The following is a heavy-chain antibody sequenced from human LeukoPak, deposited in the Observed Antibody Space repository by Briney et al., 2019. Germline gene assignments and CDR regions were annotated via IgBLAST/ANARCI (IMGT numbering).Heavy chain of an antibody. J-gene: IGHJ6*02. V-gene: IGHV4-59*01. CDR1: GGSISSYY. D-gene: IGHD6-19*01. Sequence: PSETLSLTCTVSGGSISSYYWSWIRQPPGKGLEWIGYIYYSGSTNYNPSLKSRVTISVDTSKNQFSLKLSSVTAADTAVYYCARLKQWLVPSNLIHYYYYGMDVWGQGTTVTVSS. CDR2: IYYSGST. CDR3: ARLKQWLVPSNLIHYYYYGMDV.